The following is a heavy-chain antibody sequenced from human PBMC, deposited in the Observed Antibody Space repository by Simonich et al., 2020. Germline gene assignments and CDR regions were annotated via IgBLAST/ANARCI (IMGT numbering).Heavy chain of an antibody. D-gene: IGHD6-6*01. CDR1: GFTFSSYW. Sequence: EVQLVESGGGLVQPGGSLRLSCAASGFTFSSYWMSWVRQAQGRGLGWGANIKQDGSEKYDVDSVKGRFTISRDNAKNSLYLQMNSLRAEDTAVYYCAREYSSSSDPYWYFDLWGRGTLVTVSS. V-gene: IGHV3-7*01. J-gene: IGHJ2*01. CDR3: AREYSSSSDPYWYFDL. CDR2: IKQDGSEK.